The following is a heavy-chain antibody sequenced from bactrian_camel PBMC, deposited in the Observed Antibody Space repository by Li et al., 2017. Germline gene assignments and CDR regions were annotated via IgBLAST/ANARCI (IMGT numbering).Heavy chain of an antibody. CDR2: IDSIDTT. Sequence: HVQLVESGGVSVQAGGSLTLSCEASGYSFRRYCMGWFRQAPGKEREEVATIDSIDTTKYADSVKGRFTISKDTAKNTLYLQMNSLKPEDTAMYLCAAEAFYCSGGTSMEHWGQGTQVTVS. CDR1: GYSFRRYC. CDR3: AAEAFYCSGGTSMEH. J-gene: IGHJ4*01. V-gene: IGHV3S53*01. D-gene: IGHD2*01.